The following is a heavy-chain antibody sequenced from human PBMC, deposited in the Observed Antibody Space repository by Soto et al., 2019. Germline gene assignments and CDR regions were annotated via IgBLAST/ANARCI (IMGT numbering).Heavy chain of an antibody. J-gene: IGHJ4*02. CDR3: AREGGDGVDY. D-gene: IGHD3-16*01. V-gene: IGHV4-31*03. CDR1: GGSISSGRYY. CDR2: IYYSGST. Sequence: QVQLRESGPGLVKPSQTLSLTCTVSGGSISSGRYYWSWIRQHPGKGLEWIGYIYYSGSTYYNPSLKSRVTISLDTSKNQFSLKLSSGTAADTAVYYCAREGGDGVDYWGQGTLVTVSS.